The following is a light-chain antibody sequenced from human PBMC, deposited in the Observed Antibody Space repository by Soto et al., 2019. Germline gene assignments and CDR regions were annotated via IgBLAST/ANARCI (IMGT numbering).Light chain of an antibody. V-gene: IGKV2-30*02. J-gene: IGKJ1*01. Sequence: VLMTQPPLSLPVTLGQPASISCRSNQSLVHSDGIAYFSWFQQRPGRSPRRLIYKVSNRDSGVPARFSGSGSGTDFALKISRVEAEDVVVYYCMQGKHWPPTFGQGTKVDIK. CDR3: MQGKHWPPT. CDR1: QSLVHSDGIAY. CDR2: KVS.